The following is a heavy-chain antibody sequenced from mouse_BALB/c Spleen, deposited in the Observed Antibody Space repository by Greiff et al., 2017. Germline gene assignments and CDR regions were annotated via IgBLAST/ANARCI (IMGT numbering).Heavy chain of an antibody. V-gene: IGHV5-4*02. J-gene: IGHJ2*01. D-gene: IGHD2-4*01. CDR1: GFTFSDYY. CDR2: ISDGGSYT. CDR3: ARGGITTFFDY. Sequence: VQLQQSGGGLVKPGGSLKLSCAASGFTFSDYYMYWVRQTPEKRLEWVATISDGGSYTYYPDSVKGRFTISRDNAKNNLYLQMSSLKSEDTAMYYCARGGITTFFDYWGQGTTLTVSS.